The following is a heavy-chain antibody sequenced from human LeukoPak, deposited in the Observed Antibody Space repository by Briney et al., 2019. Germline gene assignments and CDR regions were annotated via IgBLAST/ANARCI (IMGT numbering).Heavy chain of an antibody. J-gene: IGHJ4*02. D-gene: IGHD3-10*01. CDR3: AREGTRFGELLYWNY. V-gene: IGHV4-4*02. Sequence: SGTLSLTCAVSGGSISSSNWWSWVRQPPGKGLEWMGEIYHSGGTTYNPSLKSRVTISVDKSKNQFSLKLSSVTAADTAVYYCAREGTRFGELLYWNYWGQGTLVTVSS. CDR2: IYHSGGT. CDR1: GGSISSSNW.